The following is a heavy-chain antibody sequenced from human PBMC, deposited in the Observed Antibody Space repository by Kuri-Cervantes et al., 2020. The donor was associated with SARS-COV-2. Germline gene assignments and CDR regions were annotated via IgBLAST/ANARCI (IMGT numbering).Heavy chain of an antibody. Sequence: ASVKVSCKASGYTFSSHAISWVRQAPGQGLEWIGWISTYNGDTQYAQKFQGRVIMTTDTSTTTVFMDLWDLTFDGTAVYYCARLNLESGDTKFDPWGQGIPVTVSS. CDR1: GYTFSSHA. V-gene: IGHV1-18*04. CDR3: ARLNLESGDTKFDP. D-gene: IGHD1-1*01. CDR2: ISTYNGDT. J-gene: IGHJ5*02.